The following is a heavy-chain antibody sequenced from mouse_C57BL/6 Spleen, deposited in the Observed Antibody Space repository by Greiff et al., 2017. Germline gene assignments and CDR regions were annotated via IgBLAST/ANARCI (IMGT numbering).Heavy chain of an antibody. CDR2: IRNKANGYTT. Sequence: EVHLVESGGGLVQPGGSLSLSCAASGFTFTDYYMSWVRQPPGKALEWLGFIRNKANGYTTEYSASVKGRFTISRDNSQSILYLQMNALRAEDSATYYCARCPYEYDDAMDDGGRGPSVTVST. J-gene: IGHJ4*01. V-gene: IGHV7-3*01. CDR3: ARCPYEYDDAMDD. CDR1: GFTFTDYY. D-gene: IGHD2-4*01.